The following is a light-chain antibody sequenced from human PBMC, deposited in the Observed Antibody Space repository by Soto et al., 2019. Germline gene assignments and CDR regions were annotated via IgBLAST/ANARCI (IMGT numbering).Light chain of an antibody. CDR3: QQYGSSPPAWM. Sequence: PGERATLSCRTSQSVSSNDLAWYQQKPGQAPRLLIYGASSRATDIPDRFSGSGSGTDFNLTISRLEPEDFGVYYCQQYGSSPPAWMFGQGTKVEIK. CDR1: QSVSSND. V-gene: IGKV3-20*01. J-gene: IGKJ1*01. CDR2: GAS.